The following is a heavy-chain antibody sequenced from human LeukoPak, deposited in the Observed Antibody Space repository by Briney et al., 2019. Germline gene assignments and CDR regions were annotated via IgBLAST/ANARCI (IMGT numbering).Heavy chain of an antibody. Sequence: SETLSLTCTVSDGSISSYYWSWIRQPAGKGLEWIGRISPSGSTNNNPSLESRVTLSVDTSKNQFSLKLRYVTAADTAVYYCARVKSGSFLFDHWGQGTLVTVSS. CDR3: ARVKSGSFLFDH. J-gene: IGHJ4*02. D-gene: IGHD1-26*01. V-gene: IGHV4-4*07. CDR1: DGSISSYY. CDR2: ISPSGST.